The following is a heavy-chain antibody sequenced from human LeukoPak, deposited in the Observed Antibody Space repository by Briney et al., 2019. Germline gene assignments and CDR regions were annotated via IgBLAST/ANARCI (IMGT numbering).Heavy chain of an antibody. CDR3: TRDRAVYCGGDCYPYWGALDI. D-gene: IGHD2-21*02. V-gene: IGHV3-7*01. J-gene: IGHJ3*02. CDR1: GFTSRISW. CDR2: IKEDGSEK. Sequence: GGSLRLSCAASGFTSRISWMSWVRQAPGRGLEWVANIKEDGSEKYYVDSVKGRFTISRDNAKNSLYLQMNSLRAEDTAVYYCTRDRAVYCGGDCYPYWGALDIWGQGTMVTVSS.